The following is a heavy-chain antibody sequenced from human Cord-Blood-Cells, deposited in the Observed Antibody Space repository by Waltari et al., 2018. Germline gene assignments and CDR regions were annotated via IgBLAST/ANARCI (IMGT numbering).Heavy chain of an antibody. J-gene: IGHJ4*02. CDR3: ASIAAAGSSLFDY. CDR2: IGTAGDT. V-gene: IGHV3-13*01. CDR1: GFTFSSYD. D-gene: IGHD6-13*01. Sequence: EVQLVESGGGLVQPGGSLRLSCAASGFTFSSYDMHWVRQATGKGLEWVSAIGTAGDTYYPGSVKGRFTISRENAKNSLYLKMNSLRAGDTAVYYCASIAAAGSSLFDYWGQGTLVTVSS.